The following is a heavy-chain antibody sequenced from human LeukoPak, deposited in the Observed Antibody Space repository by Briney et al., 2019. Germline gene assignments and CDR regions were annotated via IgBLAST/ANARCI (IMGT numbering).Heavy chain of an antibody. V-gene: IGHV3-30*03. D-gene: IGHD5/OR15-5a*01. CDR3: ARDLRIFDY. Sequence: PGGSLRLSCAASGFTFNNYGMHWVRQAPGKGLEWVAVISNDGSSKYYVDSVKGRFTISRDNSKNTLYLQMNSLRAEDTAVYYCARDLRIFDYWGQGTLVTVSS. CDR2: ISNDGSSK. J-gene: IGHJ4*02. CDR1: GFTFNNYG.